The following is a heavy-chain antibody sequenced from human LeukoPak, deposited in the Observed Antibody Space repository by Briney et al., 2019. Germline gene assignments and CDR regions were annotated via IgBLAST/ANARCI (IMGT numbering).Heavy chain of an antibody. J-gene: IGHJ4*02. CDR2: IDPSSGAT. V-gene: IGHV1-2*02. Sequence: ASVKVSCKTSEYTFTAYYIHRVRQAPGLGLEWMGWIDPSSGATYYAQKFQGRVTMTRDTSTDTAYMDLSRLRSDDTAIYYCARVRYNWNYVYFEYWGQGTLLTVSS. D-gene: IGHD1-7*01. CDR3: ARVRYNWNYVYFEY. CDR1: EYTFTAYY.